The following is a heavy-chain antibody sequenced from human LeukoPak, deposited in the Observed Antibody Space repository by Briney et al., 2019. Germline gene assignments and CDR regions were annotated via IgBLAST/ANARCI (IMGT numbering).Heavy chain of an antibody. J-gene: IGHJ6*01. D-gene: IGHD3-9*01. CDR1: GFTFRDYN. Sequence: GGSLRLSCAASGFTFRDYNMNWVRQAPGKGLEWVSYITDSGSTIHYAHSVNGHFTISRDNAKNSLYLQMNSLRDEDSAVFYCARSIGLTGGGVVVWGRGTTVTVSS. V-gene: IGHV3-11*01. CDR2: ITDSGSTI. CDR3: ARSIGLTGGGVVV.